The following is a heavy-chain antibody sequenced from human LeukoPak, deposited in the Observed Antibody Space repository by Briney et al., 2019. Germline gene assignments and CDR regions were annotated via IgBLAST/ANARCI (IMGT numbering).Heavy chain of an antibody. J-gene: IGHJ4*02. CDR3: AKVPTSWIQLWLFDY. V-gene: IGHV3-23*01. D-gene: IGHD5-18*01. Sequence: GGSLRLSCAASAFTFSTYAMSWVRQAPGKGLQWVSTISDSGGGTYYADSVKGRFTISRDNSKNTLYLQMNSLRAEDTAVYYCAKVPTSWIQLWLFDYWGQGTLVTVSS. CDR2: ISDSGGGT. CDR1: AFTFSTYA.